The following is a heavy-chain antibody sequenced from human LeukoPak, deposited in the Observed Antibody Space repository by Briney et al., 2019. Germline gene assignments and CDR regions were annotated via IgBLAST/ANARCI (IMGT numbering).Heavy chain of an antibody. V-gene: IGHV3-48*03. CDR2: ISSSGSTI. J-gene: IGHJ4*02. D-gene: IGHD3-22*01. CDR1: GFTFSSYE. CDR3: ATWGYYDSSGYSPDFDY. Sequence: PGGSLRLSCAASGFTFSSYEMNWVRQAPGKGLEWVSYISSSGSTIYYADSVKGRFTIFRDNAKNSLYLQMNSLRAEDTAVYYCATWGYYDSSGYSPDFDYWGQGTLVTVSS.